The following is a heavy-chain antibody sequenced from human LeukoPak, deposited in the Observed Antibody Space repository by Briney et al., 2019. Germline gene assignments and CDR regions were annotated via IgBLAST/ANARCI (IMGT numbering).Heavy chain of an antibody. V-gene: IGHV3-48*03. CDR2: ISSSGSTI. CDR3: ARGLRATYCSGGSCYSAVHWFDP. CDR1: GFTFSSYE. D-gene: IGHD2-15*01. Sequence: QPGGSLRLSCAASGFTFSSYEMNWVRQAPGKGLEWVSYISSSGSTIYYADSVKGRFTISRDNAKNSLYLQMNRLRAEDTAVYYCARGLRATYCSGGSCYSAVHWFDPWGQGTLVTVSS. J-gene: IGHJ5*02.